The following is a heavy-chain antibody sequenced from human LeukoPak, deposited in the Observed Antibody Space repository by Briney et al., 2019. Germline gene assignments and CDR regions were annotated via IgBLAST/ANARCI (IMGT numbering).Heavy chain of an antibody. J-gene: IGHJ6*02. CDR1: GFTFSNYA. V-gene: IGHV3-23*01. Sequence: GGSLRLSCAVSGFTFSNYAMSWVRQAPGKGLEWVSGISGNGDSTYYAGSVKGRFTISRDNSKNTLYLQMNSLRAEDTAVYHCAKVRAPGRYYYGMDVWGQGTTVTVSS. CDR3: AKVRAPGRYYYGMDV. CDR2: ISGNGDST.